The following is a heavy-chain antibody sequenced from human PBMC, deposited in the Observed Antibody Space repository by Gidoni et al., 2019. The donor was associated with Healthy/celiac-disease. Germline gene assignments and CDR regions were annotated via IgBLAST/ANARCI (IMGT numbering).Heavy chain of an antibody. CDR1: GYTFTSYA. CDR3: ARGSIAARPNWFDP. J-gene: IGHJ5*02. Sequence: QVQLVQSGAEVKKPGASVKVSCKASGYTFTSYAMHWVRQATGQRLEWMGWINAGNGNTKYSQKFQGRVTITRDTSASTAYMELSSLRSEDTAVYYCARGSIAARPNWFDPWGQGTLVTVSS. V-gene: IGHV1-3*01. CDR2: INAGNGNT. D-gene: IGHD6-6*01.